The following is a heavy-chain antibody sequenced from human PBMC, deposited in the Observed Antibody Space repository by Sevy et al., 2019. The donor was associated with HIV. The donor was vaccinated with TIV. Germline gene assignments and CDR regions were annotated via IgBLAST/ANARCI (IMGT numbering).Heavy chain of an antibody. D-gene: IGHD3-22*01. CDR3: ARIEFDSSGYYYREKYYYYYYGMDV. CDR1: GYTFTSYD. Sequence: ASVKVSCKASGYTFTSYDINWVRQATGQGLEWMGWMNPNSGNTGYAQKFQGRVTMTRNTSISTAYMELSSLGSEDTAVYYCARIEFDSSGYYYREKYYYYYYGMDVWGQGTTVTVSS. V-gene: IGHV1-8*01. J-gene: IGHJ6*02. CDR2: MNPNSGNT.